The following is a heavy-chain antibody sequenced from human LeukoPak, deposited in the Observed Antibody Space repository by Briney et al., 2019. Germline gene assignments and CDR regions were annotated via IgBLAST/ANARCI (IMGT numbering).Heavy chain of an antibody. J-gene: IGHJ3*02. Sequence: ASVKVSCKASGYTFTGYYMHWVRQAPGQGLEWMGWINPNSGGTNYAQKFQGRVTMTRDTSISTAYMELSRLRSDDTAVYYCARGPEPVLRYFDWLNAFDIWGQGTMVTVSS. V-gene: IGHV1-2*02. CDR1: GYTFTGYY. D-gene: IGHD3-9*01. CDR3: ARGPEPVLRYFDWLNAFDI. CDR2: INPNSGGT.